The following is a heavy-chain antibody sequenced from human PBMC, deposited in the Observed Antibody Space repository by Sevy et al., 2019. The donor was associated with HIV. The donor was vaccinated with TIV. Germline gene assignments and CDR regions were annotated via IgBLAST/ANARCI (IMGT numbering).Heavy chain of an antibody. Sequence: SETLSLTCIVSGGSISGSNYYWGWVRQSPGKGPEWIGSNYYSGDTYYNPSLKSRVTISVDTSKNQFSVNLNSMTAASTAVYYCARDRAYCSDGSCYSPWYFDLWGRGTLVTVSS. CDR3: ARDRAYCSDGSCYSPWYFDL. CDR2: NYYSGDT. D-gene: IGHD2-15*01. J-gene: IGHJ2*01. V-gene: IGHV4-39*02. CDR1: GGSISGSNYY.